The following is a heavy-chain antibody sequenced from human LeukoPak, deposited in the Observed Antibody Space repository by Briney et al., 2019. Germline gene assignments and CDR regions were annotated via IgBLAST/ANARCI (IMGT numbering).Heavy chain of an antibody. CDR3: ARDPYDILTGYYHYGMDV. CDR2: MNPNSGNT. V-gene: IGHV1-8*01. Sequence: GASVEVSCKASGYTFTSYDINWVRQATGQGLEWMGWMNPNSGNTGYAQKSQGRVTMTRNTSISTAYMELSSLRSEDTAVYYCARDPYDILTGYYHYGMDVWGQGTTVTVSS. J-gene: IGHJ6*02. D-gene: IGHD3-9*01. CDR1: GYTFTSYD.